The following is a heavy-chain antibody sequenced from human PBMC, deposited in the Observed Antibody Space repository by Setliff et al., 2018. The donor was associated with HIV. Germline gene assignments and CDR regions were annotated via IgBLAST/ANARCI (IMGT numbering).Heavy chain of an antibody. J-gene: IGHJ4*02. D-gene: IGHD2-15*01. Sequence: PSETLSLTCTVSGGSIGSGSYYWTWIRQPAGKGLEWIGRIYTSRSTNYNPSLKSRVTMSVDTSKNQFSLKLSSVTAADTAVYYCARDFEASKHCSGGSCPFDYWGQGTLVTVSS. V-gene: IGHV4-61*02. CDR3: ARDFEASKHCSGGSCPFDY. CDR2: IYTSRST. CDR1: GGSIGSGSYY.